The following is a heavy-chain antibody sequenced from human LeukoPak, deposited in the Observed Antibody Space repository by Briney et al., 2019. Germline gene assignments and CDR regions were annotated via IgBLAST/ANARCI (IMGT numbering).Heavy chain of an antibody. V-gene: IGHV1-3*04. CDR1: GYTFTSYG. Sequence: ASVKVSCKASGYTFTSYGISWVRQAPGQGLEWMAWINTGNGNAKYSEKFQGRVTITRDTSASTAYMDLSSLRSEDTAVYYCARVPLHDSNKYYYPHWGQGTVVTVSS. J-gene: IGHJ1*01. CDR2: INTGNGNA. CDR3: ARVPLHDSNKYYYPH. D-gene: IGHD3-10*01.